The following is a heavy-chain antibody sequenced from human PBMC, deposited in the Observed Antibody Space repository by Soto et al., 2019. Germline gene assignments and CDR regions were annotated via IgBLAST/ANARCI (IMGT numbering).Heavy chain of an antibody. CDR2: IYHSGST. CDR1: SGYY. J-gene: IGHJ4*02. CDR3: AGVTYYFDY. V-gene: IGHV4-38-2*01. D-gene: IGHD3-10*01. Sequence: SGYYWGWIRQPPGKGLEWIGSIYHSGSTYYNPSLKSRVTISVDTSKNQFSLKLSSVTAADTAVYYCAGVTYYFDYWGQGTLVTVSS.